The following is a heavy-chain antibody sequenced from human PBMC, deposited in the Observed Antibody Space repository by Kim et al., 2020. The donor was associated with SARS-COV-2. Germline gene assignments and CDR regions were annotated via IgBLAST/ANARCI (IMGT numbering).Heavy chain of an antibody. CDR2: ISSSSSYT. Sequence: GGSLRLSCAASGFTFSDYFMSWIRQAPGKGLEWVSYISSSSSYTNYADSVKGLFTISRDNAKNSLYLQMNSLIAEDTAVYYCARVGYDYVWGSYRDYYYFYGMDVWGLGTTDTVSS. CDR1: GFTFSDYF. CDR3: ARVGYDYVWGSYRDYYYFYGMDV. D-gene: IGHD3-16*02. J-gene: IGHJ6*02. V-gene: IGHV3-11*05.